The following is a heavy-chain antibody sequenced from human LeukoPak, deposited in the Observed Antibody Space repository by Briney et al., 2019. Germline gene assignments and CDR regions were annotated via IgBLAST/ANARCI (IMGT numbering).Heavy chain of an antibody. CDR1: GGSFSGYY. V-gene: IGHV4-34*01. Sequence: PSETLSLTCAVYGGSFSGYYWSWIRQPPGKGLEWIGEINHNGSTNYNPSLKSRVTISVDTSKNQFSLKLSSVTAADTAVYYCARHWRYCSGGSCYPHYFDYWGQGTLVTVSS. CDR3: ARHWRYCSGGSCYPHYFDY. D-gene: IGHD2-15*01. CDR2: INHNGST. J-gene: IGHJ4*02.